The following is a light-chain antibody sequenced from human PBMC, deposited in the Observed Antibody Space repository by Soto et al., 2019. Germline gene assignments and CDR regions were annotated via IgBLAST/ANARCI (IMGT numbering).Light chain of an antibody. CDR1: SGDVDAFDY. J-gene: IGLJ1*01. CDR3: TSFTSSSTQV. Sequence: QSALTQPASVSGSPGQSITISCTGTSGDVDAFDYVSWYQQHPGKAPKLMIFEVSDRPSGASDRFSGSKSGSTASLTISGLQAEDEADYFCTSFTSSSTQVFGTGTKVTVL. CDR2: EVS. V-gene: IGLV2-14*01.